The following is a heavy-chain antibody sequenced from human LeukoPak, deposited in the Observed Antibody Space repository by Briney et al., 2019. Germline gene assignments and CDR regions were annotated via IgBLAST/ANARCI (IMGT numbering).Heavy chain of an antibody. V-gene: IGHV3-66*01. Sequence: GGSLRLSCAASGFTFSSYSMNWVRQAPGKGLEWVSVIYSGGSTYYADSVKGRFTISRDNSKNTLYLQMNSLRAEDTAVYYCARGSIAAAGTPYYYYYMDVWGKGTTVTISS. CDR3: ARGSIAAAGTPYYYYYMDV. CDR1: GFTFSSYS. J-gene: IGHJ6*03. D-gene: IGHD6-13*01. CDR2: IYSGGST.